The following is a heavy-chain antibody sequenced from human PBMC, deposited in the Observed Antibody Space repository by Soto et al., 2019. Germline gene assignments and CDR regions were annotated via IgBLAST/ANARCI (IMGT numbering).Heavy chain of an antibody. V-gene: IGHV3-11*01. J-gene: IGHJ6*02. Sequence: VRLSCAASGFTFSDYYMSWIRQAPGKGLERVSYISSSGSTIYYADSVKGRFTISRDNAKNSLYLQMNSLRAEDTAVYYRARDQSYVDYWLCLDYYYGMDVWGQGTTVTVS. CDR3: ARDQSYVDYWLCLDYYYGMDV. CDR1: GFTFSDYY. CDR2: ISSSGSTI. D-gene: IGHD4-17*01.